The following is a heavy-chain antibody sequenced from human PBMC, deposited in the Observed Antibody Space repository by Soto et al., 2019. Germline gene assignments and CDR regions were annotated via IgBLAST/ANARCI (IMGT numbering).Heavy chain of an antibody. D-gene: IGHD4-17*01. Sequence: PSETLSLTCTVSGGSISSSSYYWGWIRQPPGKGLEWIGSIYYSGSTYYNPSLKSRVTISVDTSKNQFSLKLSSVTAADTAVYYCARHGSYGDYGIDPWGQGTLVTVSS. V-gene: IGHV4-39*01. CDR3: ARHGSYGDYGIDP. J-gene: IGHJ5*02. CDR2: IYYSGST. CDR1: GGSISSSSYY.